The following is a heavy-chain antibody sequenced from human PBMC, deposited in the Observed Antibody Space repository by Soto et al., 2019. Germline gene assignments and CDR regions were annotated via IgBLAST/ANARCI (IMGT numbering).Heavy chain of an antibody. CDR1: GFTFRNYG. Sequence: PGGSLRLSCAASGFTFRNYGMHWVRQAPGKGLEWVAVISDDGVSKYYADSVQGRFTISRDNSESVVLLQMNSLRPDDTALYFCARAYYFGSGTSYTLYYWGQGTQVTVSS. J-gene: IGHJ4*02. CDR2: ISDDGVSK. CDR3: ARAYYFGSGTSYTLYY. V-gene: IGHV3-30*03. D-gene: IGHD3-10*01.